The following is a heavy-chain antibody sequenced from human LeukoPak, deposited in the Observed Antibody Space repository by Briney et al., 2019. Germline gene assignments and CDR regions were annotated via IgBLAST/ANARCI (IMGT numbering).Heavy chain of an antibody. CDR1: GFTFSSYG. CDR3: AKDRGYCSSTSCYPFDP. J-gene: IGHJ5*02. Sequence: PGGSLRLSCAASGFTFSSYGMHWVRQAPGKGPEWVAVISYDGSNKYYADSVKGRFTISRDNSKNTLYLQMNSLRAEDTAVYYCAKDRGYCSSTSCYPFDPWGQGTLVTVSS. V-gene: IGHV3-30*18. CDR2: ISYDGSNK. D-gene: IGHD2-2*01.